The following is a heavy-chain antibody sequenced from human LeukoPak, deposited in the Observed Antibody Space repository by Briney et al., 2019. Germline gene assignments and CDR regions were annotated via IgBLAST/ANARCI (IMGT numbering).Heavy chain of an antibody. D-gene: IGHD1-26*01. CDR3: AREIIRGSDYEANLDY. J-gene: IGHJ4*02. Sequence: KASETLSLTCTVSGASISSFYWTWLRQPAGKGLEWIGRIYNSGTTNYNPSLKSRVTMSLDTSNNQFSLRLSSVTAADTAVYYCAREIIRGSDYEANLDYWGRGTLVTVSA. V-gene: IGHV4-4*07. CDR2: IYNSGTT. CDR1: GASISSFY.